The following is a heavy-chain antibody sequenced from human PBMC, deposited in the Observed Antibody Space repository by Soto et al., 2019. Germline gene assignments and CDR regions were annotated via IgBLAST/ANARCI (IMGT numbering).Heavy chain of an antibody. CDR1: GFTVSSTY. D-gene: IGHD5-12*01. V-gene: IGHV3-53*01. Sequence: GGSLTLSCAASGFTVSSTYMSWVRQAPGKGLEWVSVIYSGGSTYYADSVKGRFTISRDNSKNTLYLQMNSLRAEDTAVYYCARSPYSGYVFYWGQGTLVTVPQ. CDR3: ARSPYSGYVFY. J-gene: IGHJ4*02. CDR2: IYSGGST.